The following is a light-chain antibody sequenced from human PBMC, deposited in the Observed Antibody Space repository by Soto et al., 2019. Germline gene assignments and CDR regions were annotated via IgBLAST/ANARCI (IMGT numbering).Light chain of an antibody. CDR1: ESVTAR. CDR3: QQYNSYWT. CDR2: KAS. V-gene: IGKV1-5*03. J-gene: IGKJ5*01. Sequence: DIQMTQAPFTLSASVGDRLTITCRASESVTARLAWHQHKPRKDPXXLIYKASSLESGVPSRFSGSGSGTEFTLTISSLQPDDFATYYCQQYNSYWTFGQGTRLEI.